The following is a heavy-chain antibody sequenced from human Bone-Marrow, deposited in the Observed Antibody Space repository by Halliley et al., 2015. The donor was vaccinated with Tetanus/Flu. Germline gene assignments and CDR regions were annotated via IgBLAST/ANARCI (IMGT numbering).Heavy chain of an antibody. CDR3: ARGGRADY. D-gene: IGHD3-10*01. V-gene: IGHV3-7*01. CDR1: GFTFGSFW. Sequence: SLRLSCAASGFTFGSFWMSWVRQAPGERLEWVANMRPDGGAKNYVDSVKGRFTISRDNAKNSLYLQMNSLRAEDTAVYHWARGGRADYWGQGTLVAVSS. CDR2: MRPDGGAK. J-gene: IGHJ4*02.